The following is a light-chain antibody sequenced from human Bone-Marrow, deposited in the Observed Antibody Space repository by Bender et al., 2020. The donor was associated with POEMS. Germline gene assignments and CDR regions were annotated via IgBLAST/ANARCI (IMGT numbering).Light chain of an antibody. CDR2: EVS. Sequence: QSALTQPASVSGSPGQSITISCTGASSDVGSYNFVSWYQQHPGKAPKLLIYEVSKGPSGVSNRFSGSKSGNTASLTISGLQADDEADYYCCSYTSSSTWVFGGGTKLTVL. J-gene: IGLJ3*02. V-gene: IGLV2-14*02. CDR1: SSDVGSYNF. CDR3: CSYTSSSTWV.